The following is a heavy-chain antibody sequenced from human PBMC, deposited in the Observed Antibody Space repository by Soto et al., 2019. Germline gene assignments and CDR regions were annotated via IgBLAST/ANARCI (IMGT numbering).Heavy chain of an antibody. V-gene: IGHV3-30-3*01. Sequence: QVQLVESGGGVVQPGRSLRLSCAASGFTFSSYAMHWVRQAPGKGLEWVAVISYDGSNKYYADSVKGRFTISRDNSKNTLYLQMKSLRAEDTAVYYCARAVELAPSIWGFDPWGQGTLVTVSS. J-gene: IGHJ5*02. D-gene: IGHD1-7*01. CDR3: ARAVELAPSIWGFDP. CDR2: ISYDGSNK. CDR1: GFTFSSYA.